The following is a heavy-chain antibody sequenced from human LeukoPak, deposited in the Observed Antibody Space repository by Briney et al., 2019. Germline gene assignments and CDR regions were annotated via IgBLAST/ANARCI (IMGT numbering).Heavy chain of an antibody. Sequence: GGSLRLSCEASDSEFTFNNGWMTWVRQTPGKGLEWVANINQDASHKNHVESVKGRFTISRDNANNLLFLQMNDLRAEDTAIYYCARDPPTDSNWYPDYWGQGTLVTVSS. J-gene: IGHJ4*02. D-gene: IGHD6-13*01. CDR2: INQDASHK. CDR3: ARDPPTDSNWYPDY. V-gene: IGHV3-7*01. CDR1: DSEFTFNNGW.